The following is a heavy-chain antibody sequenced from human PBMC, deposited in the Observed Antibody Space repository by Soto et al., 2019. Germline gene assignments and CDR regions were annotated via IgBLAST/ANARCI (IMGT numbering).Heavy chain of an antibody. CDR2: INPNSGGT. Sequence: ASVKVSCKASGYTITGYYMHWVRQAPGQGLEWVGWINPNSGGTNYAQKFQGWVTMTRDTSISTAYMELSRLRSDDTAVYYCARAIIGDIVVVPAGHTDYYGMDVWGQGTTVTVSS. CDR3: ARAIIGDIVVVPAGHTDYYGMDV. J-gene: IGHJ6*02. CDR1: GYTITGYY. D-gene: IGHD2-2*01. V-gene: IGHV1-2*04.